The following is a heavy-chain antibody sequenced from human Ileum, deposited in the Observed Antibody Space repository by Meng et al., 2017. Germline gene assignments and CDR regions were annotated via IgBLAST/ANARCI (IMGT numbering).Heavy chain of an antibody. Sequence: VLRPHAGPGRLRPSHTLSLTCNVPGGSVSSAIYYWSWIRQPPGKGLEWIGLIHYSGSRNYNPSLKSRVTMSVDTSKNQVSLRLTSVTAADTAVYYCARFYGSGTFEVHDYWGQGTLVTVSS. CDR3: ARFYGSGTFEVHDY. V-gene: IGHV4-61*01. CDR1: GGSVSSAIYY. CDR2: IHYSGSR. D-gene: IGHD3-10*01. J-gene: IGHJ4*02.